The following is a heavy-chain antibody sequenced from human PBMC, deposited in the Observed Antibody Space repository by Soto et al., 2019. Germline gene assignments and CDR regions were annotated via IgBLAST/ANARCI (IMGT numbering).Heavy chain of an antibody. Sequence: QVQMVQSGPEVKMPGASVKVSCKTSGYTFTAYGLAWLRQAPGQRPEWLGWVSTNDDRTNYARKFQGRVTVPTDRSTTTTSTELRSLGTDDTAVYYCARELNTESSAYYSFAFWGQGTLVTVSS. CDR3: ARELNTESSAYYSFAF. D-gene: IGHD3-22*01. CDR1: GYTFTAYG. V-gene: IGHV1-18*01. J-gene: IGHJ4*02. CDR2: VSTNDDRT.